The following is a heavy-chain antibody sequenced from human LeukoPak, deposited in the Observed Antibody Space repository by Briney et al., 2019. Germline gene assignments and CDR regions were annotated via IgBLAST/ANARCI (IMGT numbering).Heavy chain of an antibody. J-gene: IGHJ4*02. CDR3: ARDSPDGSGTYYNDSPDY. V-gene: IGHV1-18*01. D-gene: IGHD3-10*01. CDR1: GYTFSSYG. Sequence: ASVKVSCKASGYTFSSYGISWVRQAPGQGLEWMGWISAYNGNTNYRQKLQGRVTMTTDTSTSTAYMDLRRLRSDETAIYYCARDSPDGSGTYYNDSPDYWGQGTLVPVSS. CDR2: ISAYNGNT.